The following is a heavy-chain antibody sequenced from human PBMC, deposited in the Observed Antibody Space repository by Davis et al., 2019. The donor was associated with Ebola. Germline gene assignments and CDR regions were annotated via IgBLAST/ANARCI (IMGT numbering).Heavy chain of an antibody. V-gene: IGHV3-30*02. CDR3: AKDQDVDTAMADGLVMDV. J-gene: IGHJ6*02. CDR2: IRYDGSNK. Sequence: GESLKISCAASGFTFSSYGMHWVRQAPGKGLEWVAFIRYDGSNKYYADSVKGRFTISRDNSKNTLYLQMNSLRAEDTAVYYCAKDQDVDTAMADGLVMDVWGQGTTVTVSS. D-gene: IGHD5-18*01. CDR1: GFTFSSYG.